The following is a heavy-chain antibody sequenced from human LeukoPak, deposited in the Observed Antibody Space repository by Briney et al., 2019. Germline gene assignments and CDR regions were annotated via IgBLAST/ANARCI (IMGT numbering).Heavy chain of an antibody. Sequence: SSETLSHTCTVSGGSISSYYWSWIRQPPGKGLEGIGYIYYSGSTNYNPSLKSRVTISVDTSKNQFSLKLSSVTAADTAVYYCARHDLRYYGPFDPWGQGTLVTVSS. CDR3: ARHDLRYYGPFDP. CDR2: IYYSGST. J-gene: IGHJ5*02. V-gene: IGHV4-59*08. D-gene: IGHD3-10*01. CDR1: GGSISSYY.